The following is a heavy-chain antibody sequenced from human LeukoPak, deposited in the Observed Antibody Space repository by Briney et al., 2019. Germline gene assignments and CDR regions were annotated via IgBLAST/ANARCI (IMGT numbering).Heavy chain of an antibody. V-gene: IGHV4-59*11. CDR3: ARDLITVTKGFDI. D-gene: IGHD4-17*01. Sequence: SETLSLTCAVSGDSFSSHYWTWIRQSPGTGLEWIGYISHIGRTNYNPSLKSRVTISIDTSKNQFSLKLRSVTAADTAVYYCARDLITVTKGFDIWSQGTMVSVSS. CDR1: GDSFSSHY. J-gene: IGHJ3*02. CDR2: ISHIGRT.